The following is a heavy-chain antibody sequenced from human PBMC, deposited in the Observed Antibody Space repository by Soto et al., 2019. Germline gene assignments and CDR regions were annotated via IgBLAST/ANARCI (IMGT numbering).Heavy chain of an antibody. CDR1: GFSLSTSGVG. V-gene: IGHV2-5*02. Sequence: SGPTLVNPTQTLTLTCTFSGFSLSTSGVGVGWIRQPPGKALEWLGIIFWDDDKRYRPSLKSRLTITKDTSKNQLVLTMTNMDPVDTGTYYCAQLPWKQLCPRVPVVNWGQGPPVTVSS. CDR3: AQLPWKQLCPRVPVVN. J-gene: IGHJ4*02. CDR2: IFWDDDK. D-gene: IGHD1-1*01.